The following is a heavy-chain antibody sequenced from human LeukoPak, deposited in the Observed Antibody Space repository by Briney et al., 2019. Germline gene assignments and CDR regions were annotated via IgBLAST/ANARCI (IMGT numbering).Heavy chain of an antibody. CDR1: GFTFSSYA. V-gene: IGHV3-30-3*01. CDR2: ISYGGSNK. CDR3: ARGGGYAFGY. J-gene: IGHJ4*02. D-gene: IGHD3-16*01. Sequence: GGSLRLSCAASGFTFSSYAMHWVRQAPGKGLEWVAVISYGGSNKYYADSVKGRFTISRDNSKNTLYLQMNSLRAEDTAVYYRARGGGYAFGYWGQGTLVTVSS.